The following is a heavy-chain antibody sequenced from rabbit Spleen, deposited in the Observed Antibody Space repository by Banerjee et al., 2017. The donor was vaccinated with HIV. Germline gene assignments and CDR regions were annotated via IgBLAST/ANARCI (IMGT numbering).Heavy chain of an antibody. Sequence: QEHLEESGGDLVQPGASLTLTCTASGFDFSAYTFMCWVRQAPGKGLEWIACIDTGSRDFTYYASWAKGRFTISKTSSTTVTLQMTSLTVADTATYFCARDTGSSFSSYGMDLWGQGTLVTVS. CDR2: IDTGSRDFT. V-gene: IGHV1S45*01. CDR1: GFDFSAYTF. J-gene: IGHJ6*01. CDR3: ARDTGSSFSSYGMDL. D-gene: IGHD8-1*01.